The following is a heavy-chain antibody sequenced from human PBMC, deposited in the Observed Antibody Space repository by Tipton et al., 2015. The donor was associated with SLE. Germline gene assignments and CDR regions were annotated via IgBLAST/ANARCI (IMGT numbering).Heavy chain of an antibody. J-gene: IGHJ6*02. D-gene: IGHD6-13*01. Sequence: TLSLTCTVSGGSISSYYWSWIRQPPGKGLEWIGYIYYSGSTNYNPSLKSRVTISVDTSKNQFSLKLSSVTAADTAVYYCARVGAAQYYYYGMDVWDQGPIGH. V-gene: IGHV4-59*08. CDR2: IYYSGST. CDR1: GGSISSYY. CDR3: ARVGAAQYYYYGMDV.